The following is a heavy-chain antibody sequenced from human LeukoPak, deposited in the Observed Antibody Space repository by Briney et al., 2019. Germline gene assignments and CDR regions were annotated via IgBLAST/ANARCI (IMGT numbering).Heavy chain of an antibody. CDR3: ARDDPELRAFDI. CDR1: GYTFTGYH. V-gene: IGHV1-2*02. CDR2: INPNSGGT. D-gene: IGHD3-10*01. Sequence: ASVKVSCKASGYTFTGYHMHWVRQAPGQGLEWMGWINPNSGGTNYAQKFQGRVTMTRDTSISTAYMELSRLRSDDTAVYYCARDDPELRAFDIWGQGTMVTVSS. J-gene: IGHJ3*02.